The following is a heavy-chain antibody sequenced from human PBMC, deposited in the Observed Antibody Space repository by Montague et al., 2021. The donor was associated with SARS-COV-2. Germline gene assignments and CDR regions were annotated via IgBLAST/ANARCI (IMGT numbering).Heavy chain of an antibody. J-gene: IGHJ6*03. V-gene: IGHV3-30*04. CDR1: GFTFSSYA. D-gene: IGHD2-2*01. CDR3: ARDAGYCSSTSCQSGYYYYYMDV. Sequence: SLRLSCAASGFTFSSYAMHWVRQAPGKGLEWVAVISYDGSNKYYVDSVKGRFTISRDNSKNTLYLQMNSLRAEDTAVYHCARDAGYCSSTSCQSGYYYYYMDVWGKGTTVTVSS. CDR2: ISYDGSNK.